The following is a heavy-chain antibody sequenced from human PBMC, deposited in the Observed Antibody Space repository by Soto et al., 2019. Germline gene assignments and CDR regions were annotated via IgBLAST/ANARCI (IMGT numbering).Heavy chain of an antibody. D-gene: IGHD2-15*01. CDR2: MSHDGSSS. V-gene: IGHV3-30-3*01. Sequence: PGGSLRLSCAASGFSFSNYAMHWVRQTPDKGLEWVAVMSHDGSSSFYADSVKGRFTVSRDNAKNTLYLQMNSLRAEDTAVYYCAGSAADVWGQGTPVTVSS. CDR3: AGSAADV. CDR1: GFSFSNYA. J-gene: IGHJ6*02.